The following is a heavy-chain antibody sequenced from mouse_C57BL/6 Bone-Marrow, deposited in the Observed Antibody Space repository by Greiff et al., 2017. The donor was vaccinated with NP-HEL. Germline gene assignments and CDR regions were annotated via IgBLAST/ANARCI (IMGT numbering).Heavy chain of an antibody. Sequence: EVQLQESGTVLARPGASVKMSCKTSGYTFTSYWMHWVKQRPGQGLEWIGAIYPGNSDTSYNQKFKGKAKLTAVTSASTAYIELSSLPNYDSAVYYCVNDGYSPSSFDYWGQGTTLTVSS. CDR1: GYTFTSYW. V-gene: IGHV1-5*01. CDR3: VNDGYSPSSFDY. J-gene: IGHJ2*01. CDR2: IYPGNSDT. D-gene: IGHD2-3*01.